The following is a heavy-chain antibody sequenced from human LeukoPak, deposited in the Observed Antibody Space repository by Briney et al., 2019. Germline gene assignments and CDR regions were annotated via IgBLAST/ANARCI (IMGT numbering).Heavy chain of an antibody. CDR1: GFIFSTYA. D-gene: IGHD6-13*01. J-gene: IGHJ4*02. Sequence: GGSLRLSCAASGFIFSTYAMSWVRPAPGNGLEWVSTISGNGGSTYYADSVKGRFTISRDNSKNTLYLQMNSLRVEDTAVYYCAKPPPDSSSWLFDYWGQGALVTVSS. CDR2: ISGNGGST. CDR3: AKPPPDSSSWLFDY. V-gene: IGHV3-23*01.